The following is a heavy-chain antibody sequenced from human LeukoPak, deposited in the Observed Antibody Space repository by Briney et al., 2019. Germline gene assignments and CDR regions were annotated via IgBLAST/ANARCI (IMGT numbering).Heavy chain of an antibody. Sequence: GRSLRLSCAASGFTFSSYAMHWVRQAPGKGLEWVAVISYDGSNKYYADSVKGRFTISRDNSKNTLYLQMNSLRAEDTAVYYCAREGDILTGYFGGGTDYWGQGTLVTVSS. V-gene: IGHV3-30*04. CDR3: AREGDILTGYFGGGTDY. J-gene: IGHJ4*02. D-gene: IGHD3-9*01. CDR1: GFTFSSYA. CDR2: ISYDGSNK.